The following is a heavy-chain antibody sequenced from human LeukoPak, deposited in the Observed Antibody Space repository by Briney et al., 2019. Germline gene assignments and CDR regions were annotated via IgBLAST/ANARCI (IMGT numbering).Heavy chain of an antibody. CDR3: AKVGQSGSHYGLGY. J-gene: IGHJ4*02. D-gene: IGHD1-26*01. CDR1: GFSFSSYT. V-gene: IGHV3-23*01. Sequence: GGSLRLSCAASGFSFSSYTMSWVRQAPGKGLEWVSSISVDSGSTTYADSVKGRFTISRDNSKNTLYLQMNSLRAEDTAVYYCAKVGQSGSHYGLGYWGQGTLVTVSS. CDR2: ISVDSGST.